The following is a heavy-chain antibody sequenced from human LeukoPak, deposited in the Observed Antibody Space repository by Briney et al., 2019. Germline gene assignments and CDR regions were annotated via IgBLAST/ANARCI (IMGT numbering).Heavy chain of an antibody. CDR3: TLGGGSNWYSPLEY. CDR1: GITLSSHG. CDR2: ISYDGSNK. V-gene: IGHV3-30*03. Sequence: HPGGSLRLSCEASGITLSSHGVHWVRQAPGKGLGWVAVISYDGSNKKYADSVKGRFTISRDNSKNTLYLQMNSLSAEDTAVYYCTLGGGSNWYSPLEYWGQGTLVTVSS. D-gene: IGHD2-21*01. J-gene: IGHJ4*02.